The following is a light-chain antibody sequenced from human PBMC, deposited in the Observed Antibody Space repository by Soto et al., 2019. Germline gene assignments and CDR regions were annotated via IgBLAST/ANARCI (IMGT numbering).Light chain of an antibody. J-gene: IGKJ3*01. V-gene: IGKV4-1*01. Sequence: DIVMTQSPDSLAVSLGERATLNCKSSQSVLYNSNNKNYLAWYQQKPGQPPKLLIYWASTRESGVPDRFSGSGSGTDFTLTISSLQAEDVAVYYCQQYYSTPLTFGPGTKVDIK. CDR1: QSVLYNSNNKNY. CDR2: WAS. CDR3: QQYYSTPLT.